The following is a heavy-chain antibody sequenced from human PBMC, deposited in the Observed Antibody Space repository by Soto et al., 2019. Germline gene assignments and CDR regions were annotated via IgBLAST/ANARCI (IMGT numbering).Heavy chain of an antibody. CDR3: AXATTSGWNVYYYYGMDV. V-gene: IGHV3-30*18. CDR1: GFTFSSYG. J-gene: IGHJ6*02. Sequence: GGSLRLSCAASGFTFSSYGMHWVRQAPGKGLEWVAVISYDGSNKYYADSVKGRFTISRDNSKNTLYLQMNSLRAEDTAVYYCAXATTSGWNVYYYYGMDVWGQGTTVTVSS. D-gene: IGHD6-19*01. CDR2: ISYDGSNK.